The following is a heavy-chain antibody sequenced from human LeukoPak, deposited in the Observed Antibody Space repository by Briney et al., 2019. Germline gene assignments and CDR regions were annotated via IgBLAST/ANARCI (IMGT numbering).Heavy chain of an antibody. Sequence: ASVKVSCKASGYTFTSYYMHWVRQAPGQGLEWMGIINPSGGSTSYAQKFQGRVTMTRDTSTSTVYMELSSLRSEDTAVYYCASNYDSSGYYRSGFDYWGQGTLVTVSS. J-gene: IGHJ4*02. CDR2: INPSGGST. CDR3: ASNYDSSGYYRSGFDY. CDR1: GYTFTSYY. V-gene: IGHV1-46*01. D-gene: IGHD3-22*01.